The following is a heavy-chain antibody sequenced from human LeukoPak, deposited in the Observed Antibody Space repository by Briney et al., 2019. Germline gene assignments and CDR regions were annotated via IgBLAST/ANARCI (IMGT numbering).Heavy chain of an antibody. CDR2: IYYSGST. J-gene: IGHJ4*02. Sequence: SETLSLTCTVSGGSISSYYGSWVRQPPGTGLEWIGYIYYSGSTNYKPSLKSRVTISVDTSKNQFSLKLSSVTAADTAVYYCATGIAVGFDYWGQGTLVTVSS. D-gene: IGHD6-19*01. V-gene: IGHV4-59*01. CDR3: ATGIAVGFDY. CDR1: GGSISSYY.